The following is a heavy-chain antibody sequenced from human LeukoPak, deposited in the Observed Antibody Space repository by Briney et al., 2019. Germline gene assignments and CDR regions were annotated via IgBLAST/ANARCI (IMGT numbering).Heavy chain of an antibody. J-gene: IGHJ4*02. V-gene: IGHV1-2*02. D-gene: IGHD3-3*01. CDR2: INPNSGGT. CDR1: GYTFTGYY. Sequence: ASVEVSCKASGYTFTGYYMHWVRQAPGQGLEWMGWINPNSGGTNYAQKFQGRVTMTRDTSISTAYMELSRLRSDDTAVYYCARDQRGYYDFWSGYSYFDYWGQGTLVTVSS. CDR3: ARDQRGYYDFWSGYSYFDY.